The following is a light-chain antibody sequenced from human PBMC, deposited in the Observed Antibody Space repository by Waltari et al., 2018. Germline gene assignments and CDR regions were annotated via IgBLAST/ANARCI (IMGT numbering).Light chain of an antibody. Sequence: DIQMTQSPSSLSASVGDRVTITCRASQHIDIFLNLYHQKPGKAPKLLIYASTLQSGVPSRFSGSGSGTNFTLIISSLQPDDFATYYCQQSYRLPLTFGGGTKVEMK. CDR3: QQSYRLPLT. CDR1: QHIDIF. CDR2: AS. V-gene: IGKV1-39*01. J-gene: IGKJ4*01.